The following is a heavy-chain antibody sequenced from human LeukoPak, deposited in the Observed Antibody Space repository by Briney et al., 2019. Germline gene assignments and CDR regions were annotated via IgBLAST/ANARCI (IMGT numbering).Heavy chain of an antibody. Sequence: PSETLSLTCTVSLGSISSYYWSWIRQPPGKGLEWIGYIYYSGSTKYKSSLKSRATISVHTSKNQFSLKLSSVTSADTAVYYCASASLNIYAFDIWGQGTMVTVSS. V-gene: IGHV4-59*01. D-gene: IGHD2/OR15-2a*01. CDR1: LGSISSYY. CDR2: IYYSGST. CDR3: ASASLNIYAFDI. J-gene: IGHJ3*02.